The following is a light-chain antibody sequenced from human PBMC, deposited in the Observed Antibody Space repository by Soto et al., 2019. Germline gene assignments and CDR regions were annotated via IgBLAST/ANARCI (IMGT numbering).Light chain of an antibody. Sequence: IVLTQSPGTLSLSPVERATLSCRASQSVSSSYLAWYQQKPGQAPRLLIYGASSRATGIPDRFSGSGSGTDFTLTISRLEPEDFAVYYCQQYGRTFGQGTKVDIK. V-gene: IGKV3-20*01. CDR2: GAS. CDR1: QSVSSSY. CDR3: QQYGRT. J-gene: IGKJ1*01.